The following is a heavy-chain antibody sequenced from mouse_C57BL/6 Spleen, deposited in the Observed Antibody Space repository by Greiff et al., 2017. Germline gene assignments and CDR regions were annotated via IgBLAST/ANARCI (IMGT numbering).Heavy chain of an antibody. CDR3: ARMDYSNYGFAY. J-gene: IGHJ3*01. CDR1: GFTFSDYG. V-gene: IGHV5-17*01. Sequence: EVQLQESGGGLVKPGGSLKLSCAASGFTFSDYGMHWVRQAPEKGLEWVAYISSGSSTIYYADTVKGRFTISRDNAKNTLFLQMTSLRSEDTAMYYCARMDYSNYGFAYWGQGTLVTVSA. D-gene: IGHD2-5*01. CDR2: ISSGSSTI.